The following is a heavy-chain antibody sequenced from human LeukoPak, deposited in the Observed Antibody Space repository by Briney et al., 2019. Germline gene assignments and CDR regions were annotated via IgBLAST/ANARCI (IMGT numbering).Heavy chain of an antibody. J-gene: IGHJ4*02. D-gene: IGHD6-13*01. CDR1: GFTFSNYN. CDR2: ISSGGSYI. CDR3: ARGLRSTWTPDY. V-gene: IGHV3-21*01. Sequence: GGSLRLSCAASGFTFSNYNMNWVRQAPGRGLEWVSSISSGGSYIYYADSVKGRFTISRDNAKNSLYLQMNSLRAEDTAVYYCARGLRSTWTPDYWGQGTLGTVSS.